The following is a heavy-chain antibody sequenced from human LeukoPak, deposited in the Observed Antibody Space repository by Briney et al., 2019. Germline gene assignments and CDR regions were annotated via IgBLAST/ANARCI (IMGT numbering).Heavy chain of an antibody. CDR1: GITFSTYA. D-gene: IGHD1-14*01. CDR2: INYSGSGT. Sequence: GGSLRLSCAASGITFSTYAMTWVRQAPGKGVEWVSSINYSGSGTFYADSVKGRFTISRDNSKDTLYLQMNSLRVEDTAVYYCAKASTVLKPIDSWGQGTLVTVSA. V-gene: IGHV3-23*01. CDR3: AKASTVLKPIDS. J-gene: IGHJ4*02.